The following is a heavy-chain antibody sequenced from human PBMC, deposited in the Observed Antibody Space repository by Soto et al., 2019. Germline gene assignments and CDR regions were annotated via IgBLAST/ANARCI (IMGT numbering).Heavy chain of an antibody. CDR2: VSHSGTS. D-gene: IGHD2-15*01. V-gene: IGHV4-34*01. CDR3: ARYGGTAIWYFDI. Sequence: QVRLQQWGAGLLKPSETLSLTCTVYGASFTGYYWTWLRQPPGGGLEWIGEVSHSGTSKYNPSLKGPVTMSLDPAKSQFSLDLTSVTAADTAVYYCARYGGTAIWYFDIWGRGTSVSVSS. CDR1: GASFTGYY. J-gene: IGHJ2*01.